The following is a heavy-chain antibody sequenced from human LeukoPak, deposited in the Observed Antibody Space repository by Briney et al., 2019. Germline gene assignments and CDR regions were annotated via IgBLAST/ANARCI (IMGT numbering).Heavy chain of an antibody. J-gene: IGHJ4*02. CDR1: GGTFSSYA. V-gene: IGHV1-69*06. CDR2: IIPIFGTA. Sequence: GASVKVSCKASGGTFSSYAISWVRQAPGQGLEWMGGIIPIFGTASYAQKFQGRVTITADKSTSTAYMELSSLRSEDTAVYYCARVVGIAARRPSRYFDYWGQGTLVTVSS. D-gene: IGHD6-6*01. CDR3: ARVVGIAARRPSRYFDY.